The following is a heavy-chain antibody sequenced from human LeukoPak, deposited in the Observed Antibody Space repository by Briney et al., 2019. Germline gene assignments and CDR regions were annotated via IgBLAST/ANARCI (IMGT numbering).Heavy chain of an antibody. J-gene: IGHJ5*02. V-gene: IGHV3-30*02. Sequence: GGSLRLSCAASGFTFSSYGMHWVRQAPGKGLEWVAFIGYDGSNKYYADSVKGRFTISRDNSKNTLYLQMNSLRAEDTAVYYCARRPVVPAAIHTRDWFDPWGQGALVTVSS. D-gene: IGHD2-2*02. CDR1: GFTFSSYG. CDR3: ARRPVVPAAIHTRDWFDP. CDR2: IGYDGSNK.